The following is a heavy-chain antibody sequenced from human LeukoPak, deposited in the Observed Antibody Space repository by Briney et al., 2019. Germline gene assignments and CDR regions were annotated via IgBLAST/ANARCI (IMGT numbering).Heavy chain of an antibody. Sequence: GGSLRLSCAASGFTFSSYAMSWVRQAPGKGLEWVSAISGSGGSTYYADSVKGRFTISRGNSKNTLYLQMNSLRAEDTAVYYCAKSPTRYCSGGSCYAFFDYWGQGTLVTVSS. CDR3: AKSPTRYCSGGSCYAFFDY. CDR2: ISGSGGST. V-gene: IGHV3-23*01. D-gene: IGHD2-15*01. CDR1: GFTFSSYA. J-gene: IGHJ4*02.